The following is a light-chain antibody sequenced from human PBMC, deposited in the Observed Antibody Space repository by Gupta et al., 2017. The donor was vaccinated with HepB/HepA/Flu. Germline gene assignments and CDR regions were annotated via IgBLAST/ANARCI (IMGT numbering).Light chain of an antibody. CDR2: GAS. Sequence: STGTLSLSPGERATLSCRASQNVYNNDLAWYQQKLGQSPRLLIYGASSRAGDIPDSFSGSGSGTDFTLTISRLEPEDFGVYYCQHYGSSPPGSFGQGTKLDI. CDR3: QHYGSSPPGS. J-gene: IGKJ2*04. CDR1: QNVYNND. V-gene: IGKV3-20*01.